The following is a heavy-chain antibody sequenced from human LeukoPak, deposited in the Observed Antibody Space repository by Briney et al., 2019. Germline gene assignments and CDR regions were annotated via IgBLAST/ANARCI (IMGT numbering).Heavy chain of an antibody. J-gene: IGHJ4*02. CDR3: AKGPYWGLGPFDY. V-gene: IGHV3-23*01. D-gene: IGHD7-27*01. Sequence: GGSLRLSCAASGFTFSSYWMSWVRQAPGKGLEWVSAISGSGGSTYYADSVKGRFTISRDNSKNTLYLQMNSLRAEDTAVYYCAKGPYWGLGPFDYWGQGTLVTVSS. CDR2: ISGSGGST. CDR1: GFTFSSYW.